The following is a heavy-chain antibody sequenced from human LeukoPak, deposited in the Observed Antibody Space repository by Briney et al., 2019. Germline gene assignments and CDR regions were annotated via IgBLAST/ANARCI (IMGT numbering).Heavy chain of an antibody. D-gene: IGHD3-3*01. J-gene: IGHJ4*02. CDR1: GGSFSGYY. CDR2: INHSGST. Sequence: SETLSLTCAVYGGSFSGYYWSWIRQPPGKGLEWIGEINHSGSTNYNPSLKSRVTISVDTSKNQFSLKLSSVTAADTAVYYCARRGGSGLLDYRGQGTLVTVSS. V-gene: IGHV4-34*01. CDR3: ARRGGSGLLDY.